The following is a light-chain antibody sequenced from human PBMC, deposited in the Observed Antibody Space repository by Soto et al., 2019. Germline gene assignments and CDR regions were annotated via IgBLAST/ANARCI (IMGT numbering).Light chain of an antibody. CDR3: QQYNNWPPYT. J-gene: IGKJ2*01. CDR2: GAS. V-gene: IGKV3-15*01. Sequence: ETVMTQSPATLSVSPGERVTLSCRASQTIANNLAWYQQRPGQAPRLLIYGASTRATGIPARFSGSGSGTEFTLTISSLQSEDFAIYYCQQYNNWPPYTFGQGTKLEIK. CDR1: QTIANN.